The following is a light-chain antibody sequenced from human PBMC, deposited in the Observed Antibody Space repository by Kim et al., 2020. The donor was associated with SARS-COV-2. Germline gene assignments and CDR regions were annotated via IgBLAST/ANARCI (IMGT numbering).Light chain of an antibody. Sequence: EIVLTQSPATLSLSPGERATLSCRASQSVSSYLAWYQQKPGQAPRLLVHEASNRATGIPARFSGSGSGTDFTLTISSLEPEDFAVYYCQHHLSWPPTFGGVTRVDIK. J-gene: IGKJ4*01. CDR1: QSVSSY. CDR3: QHHLSWPPT. CDR2: EAS. V-gene: IGKV3-11*01.